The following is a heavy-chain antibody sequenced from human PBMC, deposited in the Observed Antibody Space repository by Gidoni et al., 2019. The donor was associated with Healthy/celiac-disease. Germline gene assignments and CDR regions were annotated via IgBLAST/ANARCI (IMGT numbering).Heavy chain of an antibody. CDR1: GGSLSSSRYY. D-gene: IGHD2-2*01. J-gene: IGHJ6*02. CDR3: VAGVVVVPAAHGMDV. CDR2: LYYSGST. V-gene: IGHV4-39*01. Sequence: QLQLQESAPGLVKPSETLSLTCTVSGGSLSSSRYYWGWLRQPPGKGLEWIGSLYYSGSTYHNPSLKSRVTISLDTSKNQCSLKLSSVTAADTAVYYCVAGVVVVPAAHGMDVWGQGTTVTVSS.